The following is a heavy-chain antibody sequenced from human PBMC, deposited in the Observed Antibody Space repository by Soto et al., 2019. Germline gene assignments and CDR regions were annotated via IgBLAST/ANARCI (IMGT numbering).Heavy chain of an antibody. D-gene: IGHD3-10*01. J-gene: IGHJ6*01. Sequence: SVEVFCKASRGTSSSYAISLVREAPGQGLEWMGGIIPIFGTANYAQKFQGRVTITADESTSTAYMELSSPSSEDTAVYYCAREAGVRGVITYYYYYGMDVWGQGTTVTGSS. CDR1: RGTSSSYA. CDR2: IIPIFGTA. CDR3: AREAGVRGVITYYYYYGMDV. V-gene: IGHV1-69*13.